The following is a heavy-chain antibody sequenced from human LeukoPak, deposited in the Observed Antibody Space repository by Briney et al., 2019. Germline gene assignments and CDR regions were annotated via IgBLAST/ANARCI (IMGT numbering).Heavy chain of an antibody. CDR1: GFTFSTYW. CDR3: ARVSIGWYPFDY. J-gene: IGHJ4*02. D-gene: IGHD6-19*01. V-gene: IGHV3-74*01. Sequence: GGSLRLSCAASGFTFSTYWMHWVRQAPGKGLVWVSRINPDGTTTSYADSVKGRFTISRDNAKDTVYLQMNSLRAEDTAVYYCARVSIGWYPFDYWGQGPLVTVSS. CDR2: INPDGTTT.